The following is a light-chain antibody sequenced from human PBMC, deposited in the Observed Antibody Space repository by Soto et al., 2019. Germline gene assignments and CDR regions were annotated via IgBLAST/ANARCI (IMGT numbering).Light chain of an antibody. CDR3: QQYHNWPPIT. CDR2: GAS. J-gene: IGKJ5*01. Sequence: EIVVTQSPATLSLSPGEKATLSCRASQSVSSNLAWYQQKPGQAPRLLIYGASTRATGIPARFRGSGSGTEFTLTISSLQSEDFAVYYCQQYHNWPPITFGQGTRLEIK. V-gene: IGKV3-15*01. CDR1: QSVSSN.